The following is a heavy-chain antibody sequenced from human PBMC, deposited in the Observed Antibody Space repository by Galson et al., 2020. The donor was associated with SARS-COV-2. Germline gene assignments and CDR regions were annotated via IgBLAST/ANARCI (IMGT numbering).Heavy chain of an antibody. CDR3: AKEGGTGWATDYCRH. CDR2: LNNRGDDT. J-gene: IGHJ1*01. V-gene: IGHV3-23*01. Sequence: GEYLKISCAASGFTFTNYAMAWVRQAPGKGLEWVSLLNNRGDDTYYADSVKGRFNISRDNSKNTLYLQLHNLRAEVTAVYYCAKEGGTGWATDYCRHWGQGSLVTVSS. D-gene: IGHD2-8*02. CDR1: GFTFTNYA.